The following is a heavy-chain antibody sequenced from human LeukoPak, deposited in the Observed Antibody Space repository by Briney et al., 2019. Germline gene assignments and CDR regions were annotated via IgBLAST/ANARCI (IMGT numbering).Heavy chain of an antibody. J-gene: IGHJ4*02. CDR3: ARDAGTYYDILTGLFDY. V-gene: IGHV1-2*02. CDR2: INPNSGGT. CDR1: GYTFTGYY. D-gene: IGHD3-9*01. Sequence: ASVKVSCKASGYTFTGYYMHWVRQAPGQGLEWMGWINPNSGGTNYAQKFQGRVTMTRDTSISTAYMELSRLRSDDTAVYYCARDAGTYYDILTGLFDYWGQGTLVTVSS.